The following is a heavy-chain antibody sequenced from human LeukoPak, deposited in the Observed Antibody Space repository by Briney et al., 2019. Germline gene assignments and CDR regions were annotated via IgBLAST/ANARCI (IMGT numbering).Heavy chain of an antibody. V-gene: IGHV3-21*06. Sequence: GGSLRLSCVASGFTFTSYTMNWVRQAPGKGLEWVSSISSSSGDTSYADSVRGRFVISRDYAKNSLFLQMNSLRAEDTAVYYCARVDYGRLDNYYYYYFMDVWGKGTTVTVSS. D-gene: IGHD3-16*01. J-gene: IGHJ6*03. CDR2: ISSSSGDT. CDR3: ARVDYGRLDNYYYYYFMDV. CDR1: GFTFTSYT.